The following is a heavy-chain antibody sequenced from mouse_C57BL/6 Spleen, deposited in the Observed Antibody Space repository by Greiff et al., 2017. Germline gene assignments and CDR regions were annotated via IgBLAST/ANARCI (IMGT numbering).Heavy chain of an antibody. Sequence: EVQVVESGGGLVQPKGSLKLSCAASGFSFNTYAMNWVRQAPGKGLEWVARIRSKSNNYATYYADSVKDRFTISRDDSESMLYLQMNNLKTEDTAMYYCVRHEGGYFDVWGTGTTVTVSS. J-gene: IGHJ1*03. CDR2: IRSKSNNYAT. V-gene: IGHV10-1*01. CDR3: VRHEGGYFDV. CDR1: GFSFNTYA.